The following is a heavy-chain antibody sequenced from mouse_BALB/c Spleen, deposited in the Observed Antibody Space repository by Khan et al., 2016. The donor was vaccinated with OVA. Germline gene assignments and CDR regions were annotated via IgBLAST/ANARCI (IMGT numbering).Heavy chain of an antibody. CDR2: INPSNGYT. Sequence: QVQLQQSGAELARPGASVKMSCKASGYTFTSYTIHWIKLRPGQGLEWIGFINPSNGYTNYNQKFKDKATLTADKSSTTVYMQLSSLTSDDSAVYNCVRDGVYHRNDGWFAYWGQGTLVTVSA. CDR3: VRDGVYHRNDGWFAY. V-gene: IGHV1-4*01. D-gene: IGHD2-14*01. CDR1: GYTFTSYT. J-gene: IGHJ3*01.